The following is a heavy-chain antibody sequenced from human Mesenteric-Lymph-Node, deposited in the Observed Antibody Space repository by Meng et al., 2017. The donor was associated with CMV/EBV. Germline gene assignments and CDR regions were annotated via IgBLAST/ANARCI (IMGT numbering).Heavy chain of an antibody. J-gene: IGHJ2*01. V-gene: IGHV4-34*01. CDR2: INHSGST. Sequence: SFSGYYCSCIRQPPGKGLEWIGEINHSGSTNYNPSLKSRVTISVDTSKNQFSLRLSSVTAADTAVYYCARSSYYYGSGSYFYWYFDLWGRGTLVTVSS. D-gene: IGHD3-10*01. CDR3: ARSSYYYGSGSYFYWYFDL. CDR1: SFSGYY.